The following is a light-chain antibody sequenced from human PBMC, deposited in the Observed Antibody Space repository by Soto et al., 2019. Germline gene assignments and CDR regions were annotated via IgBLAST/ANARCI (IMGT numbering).Light chain of an antibody. CDR1: QSVGSK. V-gene: IGKV3-15*01. CDR2: GAS. CDR3: QQYNNWPPYT. Sequence: EIVMTQTPATLFVSPGERATLSCRASQSVGSKLAWYQQKAGQAPRLLIYGASTRATGIPARFSGSGSGTEFTLTISSLQSEAFAVYYCQQYNNWPPYTFGQGTKLEI. J-gene: IGKJ2*01.